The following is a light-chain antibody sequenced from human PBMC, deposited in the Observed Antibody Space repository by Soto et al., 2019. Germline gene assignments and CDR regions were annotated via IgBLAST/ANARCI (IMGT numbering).Light chain of an antibody. J-gene: IGKJ1*01. CDR3: QQYGSSWT. Sequence: EIVLTQSPGTLSLSPGERPTLSCRASKRVSSSYLAWYQQKPGQAPRLLIYGASSRATGIPDRFSGSGSGTDFTLTISRLEPEDFAVYYCQQYGSSWTFGQGTKVEIK. V-gene: IGKV3-20*01. CDR1: KRVSSSY. CDR2: GAS.